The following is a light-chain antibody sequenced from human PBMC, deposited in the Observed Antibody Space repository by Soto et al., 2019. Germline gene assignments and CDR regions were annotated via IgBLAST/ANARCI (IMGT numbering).Light chain of an antibody. CDR3: QQYETFSGT. CDR2: DAS. CDR1: QSISSW. J-gene: IGKJ1*01. Sequence: DIQMNESPSYLSASVGDRVTITCRASQSISSWLAWYQQKPGKATKLLIYDASALPRGVPSRFSGSGSGTKFTLTIASLQPDDFATYYCQQYETFSGTFGPGTKVDIK. V-gene: IGKV1-5*01.